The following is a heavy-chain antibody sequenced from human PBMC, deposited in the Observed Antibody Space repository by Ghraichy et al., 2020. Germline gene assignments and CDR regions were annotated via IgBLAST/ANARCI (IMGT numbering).Heavy chain of an antibody. D-gene: IGHD6-19*01. CDR2: IAYDESYQ. CDR3: ARWTAVAETPHFDY. Sequence: GGSLRLSCAASGFTFSSYSMHWVRQAPGKGLEWVANIAYDESYQHYADSVKGRFTISRDNSKNTLYLQMNSVRPEDTAVYYCARWTAVAETPHFDYWGQGTLVTVSS. V-gene: IGHV3-30-3*01. J-gene: IGHJ4*02. CDR1: GFTFSSYS.